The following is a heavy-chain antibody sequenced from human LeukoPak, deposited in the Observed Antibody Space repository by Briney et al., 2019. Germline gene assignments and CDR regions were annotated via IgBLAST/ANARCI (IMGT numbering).Heavy chain of an antibody. CDR2: ISYDGSNK. D-gene: IGHD5-18*01. V-gene: IGHV3-30-3*01. J-gene: IGHJ4*02. Sequence: QSGGSLRLSCAASGFTFSSYAMHWVRQAPGKGLEWVAVISYDGSNKYYADSVKGRFTISRDNSKNTLYLQMNSLRAEDTAVYYCARDVHRYGYGYYLDYWGQGTLVTVSS. CDR1: GFTFSSYA. CDR3: ARDVHRYGYGYYLDY.